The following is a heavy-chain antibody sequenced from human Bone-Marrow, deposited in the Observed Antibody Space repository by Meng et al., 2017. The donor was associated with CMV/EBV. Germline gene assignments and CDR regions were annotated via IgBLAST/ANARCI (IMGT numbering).Heavy chain of an antibody. CDR2: IKQDGSEK. D-gene: IGHD1-26*01. CDR1: GFTFSSYW. CDR3: ATDPIVGATQGYYGMDV. J-gene: IGHJ6*02. Sequence: GGSLRLSCAASGFTFSSYWMSWVRQAPGKGLEWVANIKQDGSEKNYVDSVKGRFTISRDNAKNSLYLQMNSLRAEDTAVYYCATDPIVGATQGYYGMDVWGQGTTVTVSS. V-gene: IGHV3-7*01.